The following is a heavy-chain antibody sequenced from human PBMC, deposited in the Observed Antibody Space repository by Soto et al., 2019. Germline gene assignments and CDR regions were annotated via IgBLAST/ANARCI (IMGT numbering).Heavy chain of an antibody. CDR3: AHRVPQTDFDY. D-gene: IGHD2-21*02. V-gene: IGHV2-5*02. CDR1: GFSLSTSGVG. CDR2: IYWDDDK. Sequence: QITLKESGPTLVKPTQTLTLTCTFSGFSLSTSGVGVGWIRQPPGKALEWLALIYWDDDKRYSPSLKSRLTITKDTSKNQLVLTMTNMDPVDTATYYGAHRVPQTDFDYWGQGTLVTVSS. J-gene: IGHJ4*02.